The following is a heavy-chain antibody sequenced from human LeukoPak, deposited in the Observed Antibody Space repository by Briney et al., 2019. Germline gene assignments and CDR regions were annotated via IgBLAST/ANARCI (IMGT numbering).Heavy chain of an antibody. CDR2: ISGNGVTT. D-gene: IGHD3-3*01. Sequence: GSLRLSCAASGFTFSSYGMHWVRQAPGKGLEYVSAISGNGVTTHYTNSVKGRFTISRDNSKNTVYLQMGSLSTEDTAVYYCARDTNREQDIWGQGTTVTVSS. CDR3: ARDTNREQDI. CDR1: GFTFSSYG. V-gene: IGHV3-64*01. J-gene: IGHJ6*02.